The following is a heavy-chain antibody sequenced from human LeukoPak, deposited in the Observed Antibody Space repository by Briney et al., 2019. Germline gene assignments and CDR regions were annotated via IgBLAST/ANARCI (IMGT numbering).Heavy chain of an antibody. Sequence: PSETLSLTCTVSGGSISSYYWSWIRQPPGKGLEWIGYVYYSGTTNYNPSLKSRVTISVDTSKTQFSLTLNSVTAADTAVYYCARQGYGSGYYYFDYWGQGTLVTVSS. D-gene: IGHD6-19*01. J-gene: IGHJ4*02. CDR1: GGSISSYY. CDR3: ARQGYGSGYYYFDY. CDR2: VYYSGTT. V-gene: IGHV4-59*01.